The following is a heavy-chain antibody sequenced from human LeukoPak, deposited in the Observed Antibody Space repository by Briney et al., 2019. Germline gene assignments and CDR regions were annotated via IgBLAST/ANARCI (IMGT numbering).Heavy chain of an antibody. CDR2: INPSAGST. J-gene: IGHJ4*02. CDR3: AGDKTMPAVVLTSPGFDY. Sequence: ASVKDSCKASGYTFTTYYMHWVRQALGQGVEWMGIINPSAGSTSYAQKFQGRVTRTSDTSTSTVYMELSGLTFDDTSIYFGAGDKTMPAVVLTSPGFDYWGQGTLVTVSS. V-gene: IGHV1-46*01. D-gene: IGHD3-22*01. CDR1: GYTFTTYY.